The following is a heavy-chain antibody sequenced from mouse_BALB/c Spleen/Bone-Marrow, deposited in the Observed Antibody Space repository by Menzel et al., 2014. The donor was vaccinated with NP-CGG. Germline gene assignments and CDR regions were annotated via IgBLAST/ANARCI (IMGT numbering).Heavy chain of an antibody. CDR1: GFTFSSYG. CDR2: INSNGGST. V-gene: IGHV5-6-3*01. CDR3: ARGNYGNYVDYFDY. J-gene: IGHJ2*01. D-gene: IGHD2-1*01. Sequence: EVMLVESGGGLVQPGGSLKHPCAASGFTFSSYGMSWVRQTPDKRLELVASINSNGGSTYYPDNVKGRFTISRDNAKNTLSLQMSSLKSEDTAMYYCARGNYGNYVDYFDYWGQGTTLTVSS.